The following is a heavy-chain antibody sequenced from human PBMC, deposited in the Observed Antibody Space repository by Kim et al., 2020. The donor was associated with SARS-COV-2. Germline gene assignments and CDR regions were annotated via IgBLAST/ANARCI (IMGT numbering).Heavy chain of an antibody. V-gene: IGHV3-33*06. J-gene: IGHJ5*02. Sequence: GGSLRLSCAASGFTFSSYGMHWVRQAPGKGLEWVAVIWYDGSNKYYADSVKGRFTISRDNSKNTLYLQMNSLRAEDTAVYYCAKDLVLAYGDYASEPWGQGTLVTVSS. CDR2: IWYDGSNK. CDR1: GFTFSSYG. CDR3: AKDLVLAYGDYASEP. D-gene: IGHD4-17*01.